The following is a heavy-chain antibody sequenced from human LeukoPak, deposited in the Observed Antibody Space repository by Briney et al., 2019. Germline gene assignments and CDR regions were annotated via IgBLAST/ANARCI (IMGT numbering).Heavy chain of an antibody. D-gene: IGHD6-19*01. Sequence: PSETLSLTCTVSGGSISSSSYYWGWIRQPPGKGLEWIVSIYYSGSTYYNPSLKSRFTISVYTSKNQFSLKLSSVTAADTAVYYCARCKQWRWFDPWGQGTLVTVSS. CDR1: GGSISSSSYY. CDR3: ARCKQWRWFDP. J-gene: IGHJ5*02. CDR2: IYYSGST. V-gene: IGHV4-39*01.